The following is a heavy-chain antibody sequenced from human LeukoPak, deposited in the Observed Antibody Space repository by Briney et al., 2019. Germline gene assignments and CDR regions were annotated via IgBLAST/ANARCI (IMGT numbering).Heavy chain of an antibody. CDR2: IYPGDADT. D-gene: IGHD2-21*02. Sequence: GEPLKISGKGSGYSFTSYWIGWVRQMPGEGLEWVGIIYPGDADTTYSPSFHGHVTISADKSISIAYLQWSSLKASDTAMYYCARRNPLTQDAFDIWGQGTMVTVSS. CDR3: ARRNPLTQDAFDI. J-gene: IGHJ3*02. V-gene: IGHV5-51*01. CDR1: GYSFTSYW.